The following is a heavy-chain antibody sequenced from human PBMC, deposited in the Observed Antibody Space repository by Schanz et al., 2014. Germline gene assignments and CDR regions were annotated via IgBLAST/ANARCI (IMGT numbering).Heavy chain of an antibody. CDR2: ISSGSSYA. V-gene: IGHV3-48*01. Sequence: EADLVESGGGLIQRGESLRLSCSASGFSFSSYSMNWVRQAPGKGLEWVSDISSGSSYANYADSVKGRFTVSRDNARNSLYLHMNTLGAEDTAVYYCARDGDRFYHNYYMDVWGKGTTVTVSS. J-gene: IGHJ6*03. CDR1: GFSFSSYS. D-gene: IGHD4-17*01. CDR3: ARDGDRFYHNYYMDV.